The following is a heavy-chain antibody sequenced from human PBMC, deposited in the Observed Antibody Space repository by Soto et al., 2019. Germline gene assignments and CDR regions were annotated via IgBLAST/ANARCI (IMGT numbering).Heavy chain of an antibody. CDR2: IYYTGST. Sequence: SETLSLTCTVSGGSISSYYWSWIRQPPGKGLEWIGYIYYTGSTNSNPSLKSRVTISVDTSKNQFSLKLSSVTAADTAVYYCAREVSGWYGLFNYWGLGTLVTVSS. J-gene: IGHJ4*02. CDR1: GGSISSYY. D-gene: IGHD6-19*01. CDR3: AREVSGWYGLFNY. V-gene: IGHV4-59*01.